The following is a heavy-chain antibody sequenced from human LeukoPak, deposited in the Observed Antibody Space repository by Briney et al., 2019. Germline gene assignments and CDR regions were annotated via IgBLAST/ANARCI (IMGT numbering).Heavy chain of an antibody. J-gene: IGHJ4*02. CDR2: ISSSGSTI. Sequence: GGSLRLSCAAYGFTFSSYAMNWVRQAPGKGLEWVSYISSSGSTIYYADSVKGRFTISRDNAKNSLYLQMNSLRAEDTAVYYCARDLGVAVAEAYWGQGTLVTVSS. CDR1: GFTFSSYA. D-gene: IGHD6-19*01. V-gene: IGHV3-48*03. CDR3: ARDLGVAVAEAY.